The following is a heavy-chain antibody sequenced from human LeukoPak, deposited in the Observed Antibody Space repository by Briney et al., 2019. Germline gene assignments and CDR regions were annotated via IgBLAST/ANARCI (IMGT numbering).Heavy chain of an antibody. J-gene: IGHJ3*02. V-gene: IGHV1-18*01. CDR3: ARDVGSLSSWSPVLDAFDI. Sequence: GASVKVSCKASGYTFTSYGISWVRQAPGQGLEWMGWISAYNGNTNYAQKLQGRVTMTTDTSTSTAYMELRSLRSDDTAVYYCARDVGSLSSWSPVLDAFDIWGQGTMVTVSS. CDR1: GYTFTSYG. CDR2: ISAYNGNT. D-gene: IGHD6-13*01.